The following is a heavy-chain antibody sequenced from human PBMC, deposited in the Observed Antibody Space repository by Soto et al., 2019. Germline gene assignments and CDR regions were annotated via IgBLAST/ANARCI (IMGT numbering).Heavy chain of an antibody. V-gene: IGHV1-69*04. D-gene: IGHD3-10*01. CDR2: IIPILGIA. J-gene: IGHJ5*02. Sequence: SVKVSCKASGGTFSSYTISWVRQAPGQGLEWMGRIIPILGIANYAQKFQGRVTITADKSTSTAYMELSSLRSEDTAVYYCARDSGIYGSGSYFLSYWFDPWGQGTLVTVSS. CDR1: GGTFSSYT. CDR3: ARDSGIYGSGSYFLSYWFDP.